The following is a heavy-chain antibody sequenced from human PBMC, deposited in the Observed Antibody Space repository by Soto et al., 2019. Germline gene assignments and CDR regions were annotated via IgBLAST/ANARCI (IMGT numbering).Heavy chain of an antibody. D-gene: IGHD3-22*01. V-gene: IGHV4-30-2*01. CDR1: GDSISSGGYS. J-gene: IGHJ4*02. CDR3: AIDSSSGYYLEY. CDR2: IYHSGGS. Sequence: QLQLQESGSGLVKPSQTLSLTCAVSGDSISSGGYSWNWIRQPPGKGLEWTGYIYHSGGSDYNPSLPSGVTITVDSSNNQFSLNLRSVTAADTAVYYCAIDSSSGYYLEYWCQGTLVTVSS.